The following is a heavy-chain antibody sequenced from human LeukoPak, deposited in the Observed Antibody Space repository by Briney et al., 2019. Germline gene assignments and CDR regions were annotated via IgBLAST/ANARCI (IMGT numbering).Heavy chain of an antibody. J-gene: IGHJ4*02. CDR1: GYSISSGYY. D-gene: IGHD5-12*01. CDR2: IYHSGST. CDR3: ARRTKYSGYELDY. Sequence: SETLSLTCTVSGYSISSGYYWGWIRQPPGKGLEWIGSIYHSGSTYYNPSLKSRVTISVDTSKNQFSLKLSSVTAADTAVYYCARRTKYSGYELDYWGQGTLVTVSS. V-gene: IGHV4-38-2*02.